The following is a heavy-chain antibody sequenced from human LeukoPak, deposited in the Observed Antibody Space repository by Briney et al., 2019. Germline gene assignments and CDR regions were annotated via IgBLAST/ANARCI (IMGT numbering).Heavy chain of an antibody. V-gene: IGHV3-23*01. CDR3: AKGSVGAARLYYFDY. CDR1: GFTFSSYA. Sequence: GGSLRLSCAASGFTFSSYAMSWVRQAPGKGLEWVSAISGSGGSTYYADSVKGRFIISRDNSKNTLYLQMNSLRAEDTAVYYCAKGSVGAARLYYFDYWGQGTLVTVSS. J-gene: IGHJ4*02. CDR2: ISGSGGST. D-gene: IGHD6-6*01.